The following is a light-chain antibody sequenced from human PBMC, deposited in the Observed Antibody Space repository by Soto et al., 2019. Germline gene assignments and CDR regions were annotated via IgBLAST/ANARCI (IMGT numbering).Light chain of an antibody. CDR3: RQYKSYPVT. J-gene: IGKJ5*01. CDR1: QGIGNS. CDR2: AAS. V-gene: IGKV1-16*02. Sequence: DLQMTQSPSSLSASVGDRVTISCRASQGIGNSLGWFQQKPGEAPKSLIYAASSLQSGVPSKFSGSGSGTDFTLTISSLQPEDFATYYCRQYKSYPVTFGQGTRLEI.